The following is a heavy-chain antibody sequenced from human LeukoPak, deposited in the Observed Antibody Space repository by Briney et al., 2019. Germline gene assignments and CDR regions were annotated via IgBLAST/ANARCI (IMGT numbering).Heavy chain of an antibody. Sequence: PGGSLRLSCAASGFTFSGSGMNWVRQAPGKGLEWVTFIRYDGSNKYYTDSVKGRFTISRDNSKNTLYLQMDSLRAEDTAVYYCARDYDFWSGYYSPTRGYFGYWGQGTLVTVSS. CDR2: IRYDGSNK. J-gene: IGHJ4*02. D-gene: IGHD3-3*01. CDR3: ARDYDFWSGYYSPTRGYFGY. CDR1: GFTFSGSG. V-gene: IGHV3-30*02.